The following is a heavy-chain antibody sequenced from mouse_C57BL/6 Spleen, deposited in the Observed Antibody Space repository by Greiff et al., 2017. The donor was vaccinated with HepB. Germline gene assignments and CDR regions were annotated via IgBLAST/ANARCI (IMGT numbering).Heavy chain of an antibody. Sequence: LVESGPELVKPGASVKISCKAPGYTFTDYYINWVNQRPGQGLEWIGWFYPGSGNTKYNEKFKGKATLIVDTSSSTAYMQLSSLTSEDSAVYFCARCDYDGPWFAYWGQGTLVTVSA. D-gene: IGHD2-4*01. CDR3: ARCDYDGPWFAY. V-gene: IGHV1-84*01. J-gene: IGHJ3*01. CDR2: FYPGSGNT. CDR1: GYTFTDYY.